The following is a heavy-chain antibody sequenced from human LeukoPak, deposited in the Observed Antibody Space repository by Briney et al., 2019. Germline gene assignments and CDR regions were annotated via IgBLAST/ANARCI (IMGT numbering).Heavy chain of an antibody. CDR2: IHHSGSRFESGST. CDR1: GQSISNTFY. Sequence: PSETLSLTCTVSGQSISNTFYWAWIRQSPGKGLEWLGSIHHSGSRFESGSTHYNPSLRSRVSVSADTSKNQFSLRLTSVTAADTAVYFCARNASSGFFNDWGQGMLVTVSS. CDR3: ARNASSGFFND. J-gene: IGHJ1*01. V-gene: IGHV4-38-2*02. D-gene: IGHD6-25*01.